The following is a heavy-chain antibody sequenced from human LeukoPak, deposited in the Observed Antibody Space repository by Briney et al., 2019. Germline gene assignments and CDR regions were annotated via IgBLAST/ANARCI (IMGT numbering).Heavy chain of an antibody. D-gene: IGHD5-18*01. CDR2: IYYSGST. Sequence: SESLSLTCTVSGGSISSYYWSWIRQPPGKGLEWIGYIYYSGSTNYNPSLKSRVTISVDTSKNQFSLKLSSVTAADTAVYYCARSGGYSYGLRYYYYMDVWGKGTTVTVSS. V-gene: IGHV4-59*01. J-gene: IGHJ6*03. CDR3: ARSGGYSYGLRYYYYMDV. CDR1: GGSISSYY.